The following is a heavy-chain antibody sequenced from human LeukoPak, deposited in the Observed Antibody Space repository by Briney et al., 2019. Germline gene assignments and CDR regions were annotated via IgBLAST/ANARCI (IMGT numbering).Heavy chain of an antibody. J-gene: IGHJ4*02. D-gene: IGHD6-13*01. CDR1: GGSISSYY. CDR3: ARDVALIAAAGSSRAYYFDY. CDR2: IYISGST. Sequence: PSETLSLTCTVSGGSISSYYWSWIRQPAGKGLEWIGRIYISGSTNYNPSLKSRVTMSVDTSKSQFSLKLSSVTAADTAVYYCARDVALIAAAGSSRAYYFDYWGQGTLVTVSS. V-gene: IGHV4-4*07.